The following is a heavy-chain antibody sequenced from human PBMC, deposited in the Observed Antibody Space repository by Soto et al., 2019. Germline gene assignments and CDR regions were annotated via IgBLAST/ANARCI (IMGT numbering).Heavy chain of an antibody. J-gene: IGHJ3*02. Sequence: QLQLQESGSGLVKPSQTLSLTCAVSGGSISSGGYSWSWIRQPPGKGLEWIGYIYHSGGTYYNPSLKSRVTRSVDRSKNQFSLKLSSVTAADTAVYYCARGDYGDYFGAFDIWGQGTMVTVSS. D-gene: IGHD4-17*01. CDR1: GGSISSGGYS. V-gene: IGHV4-30-2*01. CDR3: ARGDYGDYFGAFDI. CDR2: IYHSGGT.